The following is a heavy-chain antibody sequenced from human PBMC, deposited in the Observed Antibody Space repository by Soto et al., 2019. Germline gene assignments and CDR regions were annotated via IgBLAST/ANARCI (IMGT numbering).Heavy chain of an antibody. CDR1: GFIFSSNG. Sequence: GGSLRLSCVGSGFIFSSNGMHWVRQTPGKGLEWVAVMSYDGSETFYADSVKGRFTVSRDNSKNTLFLHMRNLRGDDTAVYYCSLVRVADSALDHWGQGTLVTVSS. J-gene: IGHJ4*02. V-gene: IGHV3-30*03. CDR3: SLVRVADSALDH. D-gene: IGHD3-10*02. CDR2: MSYDGSET.